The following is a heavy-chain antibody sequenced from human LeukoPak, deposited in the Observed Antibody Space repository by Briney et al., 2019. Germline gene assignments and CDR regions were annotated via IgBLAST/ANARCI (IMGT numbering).Heavy chain of an antibody. Sequence: PSETLSLTCTVSGGSISSFYWSWIRQPPGKGLEYIGYISYSETTSYNPSLKSRVTISVDTSKNQFSLKLTSVTAADAAVYYCARDKGLPQAFDIWGQGTMVTVSS. V-gene: IGHV4-59*01. CDR1: GGSISSFY. D-gene: IGHD5/OR15-5a*01. J-gene: IGHJ3*02. CDR2: ISYSETT. CDR3: ARDKGLPQAFDI.